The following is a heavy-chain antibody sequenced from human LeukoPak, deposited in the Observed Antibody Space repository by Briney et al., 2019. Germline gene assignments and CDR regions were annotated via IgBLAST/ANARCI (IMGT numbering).Heavy chain of an antibody. J-gene: IGHJ4*02. Sequence: ASVKVSCKASGYTFTSYGISWVRQAPGQGLEWMGWISAYNGNTNYAQKLQGRVTMTTDTSTSTAYMELRSLRSDDTAVYYCARDRDEGGYSYVYYFDYWGQGTLVTVSS. CDR3: ARDRDEGGYSYVYYFDY. CDR2: ISAYNGNT. D-gene: IGHD5-18*01. V-gene: IGHV1-18*01. CDR1: GYTFTSYG.